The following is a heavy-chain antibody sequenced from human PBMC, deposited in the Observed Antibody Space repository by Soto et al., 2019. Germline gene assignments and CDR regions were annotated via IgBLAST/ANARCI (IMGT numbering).Heavy chain of an antibody. Sequence: PGVPMRVRKGVSGFTSGGFGGRRVLQATRKGLEWVSAISGSGGSTYYADSVKGRFTISRDNSKNPLYLQMNSLRAEDTAVYYCAKSYYYDRSGHYYFDYWGQGTLVTVSS. CDR2: ISGSGGST. J-gene: IGHJ4*02. CDR3: AKSYYYDRSGHYYFDY. V-gene: IGHV3-23*01. CDR1: GFTSGGFG. D-gene: IGHD3-22*01.